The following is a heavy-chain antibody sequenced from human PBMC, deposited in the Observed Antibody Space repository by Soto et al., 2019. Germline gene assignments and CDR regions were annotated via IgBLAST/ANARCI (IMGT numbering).Heavy chain of an antibody. D-gene: IGHD2-2*01. V-gene: IGHV3-33*01. CDR3: AREYCSSTSCYYYYYGMDV. CDR2: IWYDGSNK. Sequence: VAVIWYDGSNKYYADSVKGRFTISRDNSKNTLYLQMNSLRAEDTAVYYCAREYCSSTSCYYYYYGMDVWGQGTTVTVSS. J-gene: IGHJ6*02.